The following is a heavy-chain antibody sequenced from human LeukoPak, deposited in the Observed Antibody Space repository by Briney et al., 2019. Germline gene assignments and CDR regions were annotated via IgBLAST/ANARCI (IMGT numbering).Heavy chain of an antibody. D-gene: IGHD6-25*01. V-gene: IGHV3-53*01. CDR1: GFIVSSNY. CDR2: IYADGST. J-gene: IGHJ4*02. Sequence: GGSLRLSCAASGFIVSSNYMSWVRQAPGKGLQWVSVIYADGSTYYADSVKGRFTISRDNAKNSLYLQMNSLRAEDTAMYYCARESTRSVDYWGQGTLVTVSS. CDR3: ARESTRSVDY.